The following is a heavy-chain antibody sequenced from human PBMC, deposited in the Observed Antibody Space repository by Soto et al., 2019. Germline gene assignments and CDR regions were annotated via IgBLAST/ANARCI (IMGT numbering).Heavy chain of an antibody. Sequence: PGGSLRLSCAASAFPFSRYSMTWVRPAPGKGLEWVSSISSSSYIYYADSLQGRFTISRDNAKNSLYLQMNSLRAEDTAVYYCERGPPMATITFFADWGQGTLVTVSS. CDR1: AFPFSRYS. J-gene: IGHJ4*02. CDR2: ISSSSYI. CDR3: ERGPPMATITFFAD. D-gene: IGHD3-10*02. V-gene: IGHV3-21*01.